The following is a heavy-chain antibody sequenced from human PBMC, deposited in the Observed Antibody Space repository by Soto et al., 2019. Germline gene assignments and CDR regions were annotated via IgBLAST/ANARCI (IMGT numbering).Heavy chain of an antibody. CDR2: IYYSGST. V-gene: IGHV4-59*01. D-gene: IGHD3-10*01. Sequence: SETLSLTCTVSGASISSYYWNWIRQPPGKGLEWIGDIYYSGSTNYSPSLKSRVTISVDTSKNQFSLKLSSVTAADSAVYYCARLSGDYYGSDVWGQGTTVT. CDR3: ARLSGDYYGSDV. CDR1: GASISSYY. J-gene: IGHJ6*02.